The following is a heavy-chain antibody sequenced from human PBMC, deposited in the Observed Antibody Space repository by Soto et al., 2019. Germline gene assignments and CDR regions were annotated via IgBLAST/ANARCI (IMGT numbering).Heavy chain of an antibody. V-gene: IGHV3-48*03. CDR3: VRDRSLKVPTSIDY. J-gene: IGHJ4*01. Sequence: EVQLVESGGGLVQPGGSLRLSCVGSGCTLSSYEMNWVRQAPGKGLEWVAWISYSGSPTGHADSVKGRFTISRDNAKNSLYLQMNSLRAEYTAVYYCVRDRSLKVPTSIDYWGRGALVTVSS. CDR1: GCTLSSYE. D-gene: IGHD3-16*01. CDR2: ISYSGSPT.